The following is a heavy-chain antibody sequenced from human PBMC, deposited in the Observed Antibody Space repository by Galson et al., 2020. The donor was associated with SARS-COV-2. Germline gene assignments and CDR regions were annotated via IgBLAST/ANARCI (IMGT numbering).Heavy chain of an antibody. CDR1: GYTLTGHY. Sequence: AEKVSCKASGYTLTGHYMHWVRQAPRQAIKGTGGINPNSVCTNHAQKFQGRVTMTRDTSISTAYMELSRLSCDDTGLYYCARSSLITNIAGAGLWWFDRCGQGTLVTVSS. CDR2: INPNSVCT. CDR3: ARSSLITNIAGAGLWWFDR. D-gene: IGHD6-13*01. V-gene: IGHV1-2*02. J-gene: IGHJ5*02.